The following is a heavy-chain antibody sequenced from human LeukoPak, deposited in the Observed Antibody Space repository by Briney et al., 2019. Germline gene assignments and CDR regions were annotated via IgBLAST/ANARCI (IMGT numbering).Heavy chain of an antibody. CDR1: GYSFTTYW. J-gene: IGHJ6*02. D-gene: IGHD4-11*01. Sequence: GESLKISCETSGYSFTTYWIGWVRQRPETGLEWVGAIYPDDSDTRYSPSFQGQVTISADKSISTAYLQWSSLKASDTAMYYCARHPTDLYPNYYYGMDVWGQGTTVTVSS. CDR2: IYPDDSDT. CDR3: ARHPTDLYPNYYYGMDV. V-gene: IGHV5-51*01.